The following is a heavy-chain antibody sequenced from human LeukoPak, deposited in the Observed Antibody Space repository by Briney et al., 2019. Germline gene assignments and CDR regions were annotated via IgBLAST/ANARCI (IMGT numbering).Heavy chain of an antibody. CDR1: GGSISSYY. V-gene: IGHV4-59*01. J-gene: IGHJ4*02. Sequence: PSETLSLTCTVSGGSISSYYWSWIRQPPGKGLEWIGYIYYSGSTNYNPSLKSRVTISVDTSKNQFSLKLSSVTAADTAVYYCARDRGVGATVLWGQGTLVTVSS. CDR3: ARDRGVGATVL. CDR2: IYYSGST. D-gene: IGHD1-26*01.